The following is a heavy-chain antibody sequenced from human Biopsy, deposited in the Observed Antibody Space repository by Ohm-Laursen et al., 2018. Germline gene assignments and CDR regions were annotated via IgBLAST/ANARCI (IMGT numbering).Heavy chain of an antibody. Sequence: ASVKVSCKTSGYTFTSYEINWVRQATGQGLEWMGWMNPDSGNTGYAQNFQGRVTMTRNTSISTAYMELSSLRSEDTAVYFCARADPPLFYYGSGSSNWFDPWGRGSPVTVPS. CDR3: ARADPPLFYYGSGSSNWFDP. D-gene: IGHD3-10*01. CDR2: MNPDSGNT. J-gene: IGHJ5*02. V-gene: IGHV1-8*01. CDR1: GYTFTSYE.